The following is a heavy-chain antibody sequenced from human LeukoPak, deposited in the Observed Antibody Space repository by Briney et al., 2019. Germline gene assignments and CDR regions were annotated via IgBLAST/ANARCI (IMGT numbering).Heavy chain of an antibody. CDR2: IKQDGSEK. V-gene: IGHV3-7*01. Sequence: PGGSLRLSCAASGFTFSRYWMSWVRQAPGKGLERVANIKQDGSEKYYVDSVKGRFTISRDNAKNSLYLQMNSLRAEDTAVYYCARDTYDSSGYYYGYFQRWGQGTLVTVSS. CDR1: GFTFSRYW. D-gene: IGHD3-22*01. CDR3: ARDTYDSSGYYYGYFQR. J-gene: IGHJ1*01.